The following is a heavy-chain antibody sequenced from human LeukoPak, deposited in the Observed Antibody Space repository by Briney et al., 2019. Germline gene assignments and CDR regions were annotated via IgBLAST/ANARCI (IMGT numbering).Heavy chain of an antibody. D-gene: IGHD6-19*01. CDR1: GFSFSTYW. CDR3: AFGSGWYFDY. V-gene: IGHV3-74*01. CDR2: VYLDGSTT. J-gene: IGHJ4*02. Sequence: GGSLRLSCAASGFSFSTYWMHWVRQAPGKGLLWVSRVYLDGSTTTYADSLKGRFTISRDNVKNMLYLQMNSLRAEDTAVYYCAFGSGWYFDYWGQGTLVTVSS.